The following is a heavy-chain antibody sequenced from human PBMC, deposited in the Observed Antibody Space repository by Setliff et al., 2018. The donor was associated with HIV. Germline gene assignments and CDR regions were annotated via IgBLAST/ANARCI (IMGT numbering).Heavy chain of an antibody. Sequence: PGGSLRLSCAASGFTVSTYYMSWVRQAPGKGLEWVSTIYSGGSTYHADSVKGRFTLSRDTSKNTLFLQMNSLRPEDTAVYYCARVRLYNPALDYWGQGTLVTVSS. J-gene: IGHJ4*02. CDR3: ARVRLYNPALDY. D-gene: IGHD3-10*01. CDR2: IYSGGST. V-gene: IGHV3-66*02. CDR1: GFTVSTYY.